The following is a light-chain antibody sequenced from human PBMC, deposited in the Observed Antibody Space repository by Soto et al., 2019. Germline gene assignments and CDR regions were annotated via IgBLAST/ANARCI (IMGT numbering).Light chain of an antibody. CDR2: GNI. V-gene: IGLV1-40*01. CDR1: SSNIGAGYD. Sequence: QAVVTQPPSLSGAPGQVVTISCTGSSSNIGAGYDVHWYQQLPGTAPKLLIYGNINRPSGVPDRFSGSKSGTSASLAITGLQAEDEADYYRQSYDSSLSGYVFGAGTKVTVL. J-gene: IGLJ1*01. CDR3: QSYDSSLSGYV.